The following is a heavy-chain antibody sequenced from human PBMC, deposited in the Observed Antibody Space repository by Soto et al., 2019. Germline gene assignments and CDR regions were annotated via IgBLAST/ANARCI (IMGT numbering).Heavy chain of an antibody. CDR1: GFTFNNYA. CDR2: ISGSGINT. Sequence: EVQLLESGGGLVQPGGSLRLSCAASGFTFNNYAMSWVRQAPGKGLEWVSSISGSGINTYYPDSVKGRFTISRDNSKNTLYLQMNSLRAEDTAVYYCAKYANSETATTWGGDLDSWGQGTLVTVSS. D-gene: IGHD1-1*01. V-gene: IGHV3-23*01. CDR3: AKYANSETATTWGGDLDS. J-gene: IGHJ4*02.